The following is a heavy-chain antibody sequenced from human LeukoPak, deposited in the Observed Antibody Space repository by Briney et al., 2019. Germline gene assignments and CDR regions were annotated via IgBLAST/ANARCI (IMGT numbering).Heavy chain of an antibody. CDR3: ATTRGYSTNDDFDI. CDR2: MYHTGTS. J-gene: IGHJ3*02. CDR1: VASFTSYY. V-gene: IGHV4-59*01. Sequence: PSETLSLTCSVSVASFTSYYWNWIRQSPGKGLEWIGYMYHTGTSDYNPSLQSLITISLDTPTNKVSLPLSSVPAAETAVYYCATTRGYSTNDDFDIWGQGTRVTVSS. D-gene: IGHD5-18*01.